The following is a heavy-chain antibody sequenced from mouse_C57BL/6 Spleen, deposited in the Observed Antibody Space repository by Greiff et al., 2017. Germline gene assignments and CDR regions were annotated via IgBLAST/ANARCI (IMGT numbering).Heavy chain of an antibody. CDR3: ARSGYYVPLAY. V-gene: IGHV1-50*01. Sequence: QVQLQQPGAELVKPGASVKLSCKASGYTFTSYWMQWVKQRPGQGLEWIGEIDPSDSYTNYNQKFKGKATLTVDTSSSTAYMQLSSLTSEDSAVYYCARSGYYVPLAYRGQGTLVTVSA. CDR2: IDPSDSYT. CDR1: GYTFTSYW. D-gene: IGHD2-3*01. J-gene: IGHJ3*01.